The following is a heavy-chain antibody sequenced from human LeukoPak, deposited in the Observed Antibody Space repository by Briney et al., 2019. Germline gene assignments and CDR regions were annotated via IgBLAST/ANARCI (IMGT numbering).Heavy chain of an antibody. V-gene: IGHV3-30*03. CDR2: ISYDGSNK. CDR3: ARLSSWSGYYGDDAFDI. D-gene: IGHD3-3*01. Sequence: GGSLRLSCAASGFTFSSYSMNWVRQAPGKGLEWVAVISYDGSNKYYADSVKGRFTISRDNSKNTLYLQMNSLRAEDTAVYYCARLSSWSGYYGDDAFDIWGQGTMVTVSS. CDR1: GFTFSSYS. J-gene: IGHJ3*02.